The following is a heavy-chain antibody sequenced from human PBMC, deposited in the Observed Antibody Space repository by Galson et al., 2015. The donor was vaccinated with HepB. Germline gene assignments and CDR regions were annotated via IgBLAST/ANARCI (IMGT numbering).Heavy chain of an antibody. J-gene: IGHJ4*02. D-gene: IGHD2-8*02. Sequence: SLRLSCAASGFTFDDYAMHWVRHAPGKGLEWVSGINWNGDKIIFADSVKGRFTISRDNAKNSLYLQMNSLRVEDTAFYYCAKDTRHRTDDAIFDYWGQGALVTVSS. CDR1: GFTFDDYA. V-gene: IGHV3-9*01. CDR2: INWNGDKI. CDR3: AKDTRHRTDDAIFDY.